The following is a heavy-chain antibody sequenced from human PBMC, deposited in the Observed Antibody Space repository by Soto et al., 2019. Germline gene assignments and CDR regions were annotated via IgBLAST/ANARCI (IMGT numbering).Heavy chain of an antibody. CDR1: GFSFSSYS. CDR2: ISYDGSQK. Sequence: GGSLRLSCAASGFSFSSYSMHWVRQAPGKGLQWVAVISYDGSQKYYVDSVKGRFTISRDDSKNTLYLQMNSLRAEDTAVYYCARGTGNYYYYMDVWGKGTTVTVSS. J-gene: IGHJ6*03. CDR3: ARGTGNYYYYMDV. V-gene: IGHV3-30*04.